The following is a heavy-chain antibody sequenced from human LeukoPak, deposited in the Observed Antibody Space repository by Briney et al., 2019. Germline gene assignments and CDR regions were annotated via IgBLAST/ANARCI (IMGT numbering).Heavy chain of an antibody. CDR1: GYSFTNYW. D-gene: IGHD3-16*02. Sequence: GESLEISCKGSGYSFTNYWIGWVRQMPGKGLEWMGIIYPGDSDTRYSPSFQGQVTISADKSISTAYLQWSSLKASDTAMYYCAGQSRRLGELSPLVYWGQGTLVTVSS. CDR2: IYPGDSDT. CDR3: AGQSRRLGELSPLVY. V-gene: IGHV5-51*01. J-gene: IGHJ4*02.